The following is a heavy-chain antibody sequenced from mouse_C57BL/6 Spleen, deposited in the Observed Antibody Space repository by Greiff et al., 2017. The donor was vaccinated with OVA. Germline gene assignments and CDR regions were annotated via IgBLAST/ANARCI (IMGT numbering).Heavy chain of an antibody. CDR1: GYSFTGYY. J-gene: IGHJ4*01. V-gene: IGHV1-42*01. Sequence: VQLQQSGPELVKPGASVKISCKASGYSFTGYYMNWVKQSPEKSLEWIGEINPSTGGTTYNQKFKAKARLTVDKSSSTAYMQLKSLTSEDSAVYYCARDGSSYGDYYAMDYWGQGTSVTVSS. D-gene: IGHD1-1*01. CDR2: INPSTGGT. CDR3: ARDGSSYGDYYAMDY.